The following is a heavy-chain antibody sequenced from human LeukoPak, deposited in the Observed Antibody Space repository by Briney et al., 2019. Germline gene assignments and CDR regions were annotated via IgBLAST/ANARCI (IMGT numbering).Heavy chain of an antibody. CDR3: ARLSGYHFDY. Sequence: SETLSLTCGVYSGSLSDKYWSWIRQPPGKGLEWIGEINPSGRTNYNPSLKSRVTMSIDTSKNQFSLKLSSVTAADTAVYYCARLSGYHFDYWGQGALVAVSS. J-gene: IGHJ4*02. D-gene: IGHD5-12*01. CDR2: INPSGRT. CDR1: SGSLSDKY. V-gene: IGHV4-34*01.